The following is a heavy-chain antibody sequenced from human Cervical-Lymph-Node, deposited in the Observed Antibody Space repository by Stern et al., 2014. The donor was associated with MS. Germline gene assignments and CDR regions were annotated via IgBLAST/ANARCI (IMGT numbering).Heavy chain of an antibody. V-gene: IGHV4-39*01. CDR3: ARQTLTLIVFDY. D-gene: IGHD3-22*01. J-gene: IGHJ4*02. Sequence: VQLVESGPGLVKPSETLSLTCTVSGGSISSDYSWGWVRQSPGKGLEWIGSASFSGRTYYNPSLKSRLTLSVDGSKGQFSLKLPSGTAADTAVYFCARQTLTLIVFDYWGQGTLVTVSS. CDR1: GGSISSDYS. CDR2: ASFSGRT.